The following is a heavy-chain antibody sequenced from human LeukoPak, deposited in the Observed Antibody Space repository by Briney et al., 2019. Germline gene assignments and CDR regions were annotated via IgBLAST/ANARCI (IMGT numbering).Heavy chain of an antibody. J-gene: IGHJ4*02. V-gene: IGHV4-30-4*01. CDR1: GDSISSDEYF. D-gene: IGHD2-15*01. CDR2: IHYSGST. CDR3: AGSFPKWPYYFDP. Sequence: SETLSLTCTVSGDSISSDEYFWNWIRQPPGEGLEWIGYIHYSGSTYSKPSLKSRVFMSVDTSKNQVSLKLNSVTAADTAVYYVAGSFPKWPYYFDPWAREPWSPSPQ.